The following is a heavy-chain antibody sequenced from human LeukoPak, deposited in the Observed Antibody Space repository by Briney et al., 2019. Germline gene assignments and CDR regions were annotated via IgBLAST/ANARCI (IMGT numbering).Heavy chain of an antibody. CDR1: GFTFSSYA. Sequence: GGSLRLSCAASGFTFSSYAMHWVRQAPGKGLEWVSYISSSGSTIYYADSVKGRFTISRDNAKSSLYLQMNSLRAEDTAVYYCASQMLQLEHQGGIVDYWGQGTLVTVSS. J-gene: IGHJ4*02. CDR3: ASQMLQLEHQGGIVDY. D-gene: IGHD1-1*01. V-gene: IGHV3-48*04. CDR2: ISSSGSTI.